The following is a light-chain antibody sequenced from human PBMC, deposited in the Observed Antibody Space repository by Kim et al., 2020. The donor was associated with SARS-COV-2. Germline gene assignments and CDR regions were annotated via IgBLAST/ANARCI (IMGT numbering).Light chain of an antibody. J-gene: IGLJ3*02. CDR3: SSYTGSSTWV. V-gene: IGLV2-14*03. CDR1: SSDVGGYNY. Sequence: QSVLTQPASVSGSPGQSLTISCTGTSSDVGGYNYVSWYQQHPGKAPKLMIYDVTNRPSGVSNRFSGSKSGNTASLTISGLQAEDEADYYCSSYTGSSTWVFGGGTQLTV. CDR2: DVT.